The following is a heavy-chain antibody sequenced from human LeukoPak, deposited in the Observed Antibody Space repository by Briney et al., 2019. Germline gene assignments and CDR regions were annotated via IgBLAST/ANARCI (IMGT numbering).Heavy chain of an antibody. CDR3: AREFRVLPDI. D-gene: IGHD2-8*02. Sequence: GGSLRLSCAASGFTFSSYFWMHWVRQAPGKGLVWVSRINTDGSTTNYADSVKGRFTISRDNAKNTLYLQMNSLRAEDTAVYYCAREFRVLPDIWGQGTTVTVSS. V-gene: IGHV3-74*01. CDR2: INTDGSTT. J-gene: IGHJ6*02. CDR1: GFTFSSYFW.